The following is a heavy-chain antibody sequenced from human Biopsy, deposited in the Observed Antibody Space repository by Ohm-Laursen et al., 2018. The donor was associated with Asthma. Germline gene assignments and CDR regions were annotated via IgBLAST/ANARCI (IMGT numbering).Heavy chain of an antibody. J-gene: IGHJ4*02. CDR1: GASISQYY. CDR3: ATYSTGWSGVEF. D-gene: IGHD6-19*01. CDR2: IFYGGNS. V-gene: IGHV4-59*01. Sequence: SETLSLTCSVSGASISQYYWTWIRQSPGKGLEWIGYIFYGGNSYYSSSLKSRVSISVDPSKKQFSLTLDSVTAADTAVYYCATYSTGWSGVEFWGQGTQVTVSP.